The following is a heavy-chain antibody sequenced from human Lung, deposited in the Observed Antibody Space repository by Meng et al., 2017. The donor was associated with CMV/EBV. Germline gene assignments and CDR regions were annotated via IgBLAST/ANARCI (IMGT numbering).Heavy chain of an antibody. CDR1: GGSVSSGSYY. D-gene: IGHD3-3*01. CDR3: ARLGGLRFAFWYGMDV. Sequence: LXCTVSGGSVSSGSYYWSWIRQPPGKGLEWIGYIYYSGSTNYNPSLKSRVTISVDTSKNQFPLKLSSVTAADTAVYYCARLGGLRFAFWYGMDVWXQGTXVTVSS. CDR2: IYYSGST. V-gene: IGHV4-61*01. J-gene: IGHJ6*02.